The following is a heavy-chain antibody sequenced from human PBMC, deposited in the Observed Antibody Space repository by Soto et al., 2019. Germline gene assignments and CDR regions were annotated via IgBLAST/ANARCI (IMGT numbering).Heavy chain of an antibody. V-gene: IGHV4-30-4*01. CDR3: VREGTKLSPHGYIMAAGHFDS. Sequence: QVQLQESGPGLVKPSQTLSLTCTVSGGSISSDDYYWSWIRQRPGRGLEWIGFIFYRGNTYYNPSLNTRASISVDTSKNQFSLTLTSVTATDTAVYYCVREGTKLSPHGYIMAAGHFDSWGQGALVTVSS. J-gene: IGHJ4*02. CDR2: IFYRGNT. CDR1: GGSISSDDYY. D-gene: IGHD5-12*01.